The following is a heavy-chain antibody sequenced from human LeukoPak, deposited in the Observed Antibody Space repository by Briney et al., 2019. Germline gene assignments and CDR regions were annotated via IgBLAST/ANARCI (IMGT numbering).Heavy chain of an antibody. Sequence: GGSLRLSCAASGFTFSSYAMHWVRQXPGKGLEYVSAISSNGGSTYYANSVKGRFTISRDNSKNTLYLQMGSLRAEDMAVYYCAREGYSSSWYYFDYWGQGTLVTVSS. CDR3: AREGYSSSWYYFDY. D-gene: IGHD6-13*01. CDR1: GFTFSSYA. CDR2: ISSNGGST. J-gene: IGHJ4*02. V-gene: IGHV3-64*01.